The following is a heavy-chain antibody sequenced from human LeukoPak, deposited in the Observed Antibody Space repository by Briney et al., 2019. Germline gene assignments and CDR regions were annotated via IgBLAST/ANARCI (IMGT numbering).Heavy chain of an antibody. J-gene: IGHJ5*02. CDR3: ARGPTVVGAGSWFDP. D-gene: IGHD1-26*01. CDR1: GGSFNDYY. CDR2: INHSGST. V-gene: IGHV4-34*01. Sequence: SETLSLTCAVYGGSFNDYYWSWIRQPPGKGLEWIGEINHSGSTNYNPSLKSRVAISVDTSKNQFSLKLSSVTAADTAVYYCARGPTVVGAGSWFDPWGQGIMVTVSS.